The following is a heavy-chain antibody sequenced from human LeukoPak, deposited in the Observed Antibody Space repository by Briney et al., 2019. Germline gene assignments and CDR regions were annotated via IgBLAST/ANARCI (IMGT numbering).Heavy chain of an antibody. V-gene: IGHV4-34*01. Sequence: KASETLSLTCAVYGGSFSGFYWSWIRQPPGNGLEWIGETSHRGTTSYNPSLKSRVTISVDTSKNQFSLKLSSVTAADTAVYYCARDRLGLLEIDPWGQGTLVTVSS. CDR1: GGSFSGFY. CDR2: TSHRGTT. D-gene: IGHD5-12*01. J-gene: IGHJ5*02. CDR3: ARDRLGLLEIDP.